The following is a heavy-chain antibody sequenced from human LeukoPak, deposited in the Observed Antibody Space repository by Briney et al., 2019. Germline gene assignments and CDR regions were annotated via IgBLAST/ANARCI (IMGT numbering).Heavy chain of an antibody. CDR2: ITSGGDYI. CDR1: GFTFNTFN. J-gene: IGHJ4*02. V-gene: IGHV3-21*01. Sequence: GGSLRLSCAASGFTFNTFNMNWVRQAPGKGLEWVSSITSGGDYIYYADSVKGRFTTSRDNAKNSLSLKLNSLRVEDTAVYYCARGHYDVLAASYKWTPDYWGQGTLVTVSS. CDR3: ARGHYDVLAASYKWTPDY. D-gene: IGHD3-9*01.